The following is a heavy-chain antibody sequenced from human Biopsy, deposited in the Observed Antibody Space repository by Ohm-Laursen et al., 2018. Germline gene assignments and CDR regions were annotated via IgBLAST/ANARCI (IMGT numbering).Heavy chain of an antibody. V-gene: IGHV4-4*07. Sequence: SQTLSLTWTVSGGSISSYYWNWIRQPAGGGLEYIGRLYTTGSTNYNPSLRSRFTMSADTSKNQFSLNLRSVTAADTAVYFCARSIDYGNSYFQYWGQGILVTVSS. J-gene: IGHJ1*01. D-gene: IGHD4/OR15-4a*01. CDR1: GGSISSYY. CDR3: ARSIDYGNSYFQY. CDR2: LYTTGST.